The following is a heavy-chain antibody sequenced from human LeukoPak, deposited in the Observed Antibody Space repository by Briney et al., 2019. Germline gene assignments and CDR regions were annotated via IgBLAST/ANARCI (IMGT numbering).Heavy chain of an antibody. J-gene: IGHJ4*02. CDR3: ATDAYDSSGYYSRGFDY. CDR2: IYPGDSDT. D-gene: IGHD3-22*01. CDR1: GYSFTSYW. V-gene: IGHV5-51*01. Sequence: GESLKISCKGSGYSFTSYWIGWVRQMPGKGLEWMGIIYPGDSDTRYSPSFQGRVTISADKSISTAYLQWSSLKASDTAMYYCATDAYDSSGYYSRGFDYWGQGTLVTVSS.